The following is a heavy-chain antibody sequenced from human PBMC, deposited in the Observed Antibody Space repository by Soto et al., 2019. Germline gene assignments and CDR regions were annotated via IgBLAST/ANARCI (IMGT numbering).Heavy chain of an antibody. J-gene: IGHJ6*03. CDR3: AREGTSDYYYYMDV. CDR2: MNPNSGNT. D-gene: IGHD2-2*01. V-gene: IGHV1-8*01. Sequence: ASVKVSFKASGYTFTSYDINWVLQATGQGLEWMGWMNPNSGNTGYAQKFQGRVTMTTDTSTSTAYMELRSLRSDDTAVYYCAREGTSDYYYYMDVWGKGTTVTVSS. CDR1: GYTFTSYD.